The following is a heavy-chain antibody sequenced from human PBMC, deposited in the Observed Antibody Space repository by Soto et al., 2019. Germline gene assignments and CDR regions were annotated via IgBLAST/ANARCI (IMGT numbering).Heavy chain of an antibody. J-gene: IGHJ5*02. D-gene: IGHD2-2*01. CDR1: GGSIRSGGYY. V-gene: IGHV4-31*03. CDR2: IYYSGST. CDR3: ARDRRAQGYCSSTSCLSNWFDP. Sequence: PSETLSLTCTVSGGSIRSGGYYWSWIRQHPGKGLEWIGYIYYSGSTYYNPSLKSRVTISVDTAKNQFSLKLSSVTAADTAVYYCARDRRAQGYCSSTSCLSNWFDPWGQGTLVTVSS.